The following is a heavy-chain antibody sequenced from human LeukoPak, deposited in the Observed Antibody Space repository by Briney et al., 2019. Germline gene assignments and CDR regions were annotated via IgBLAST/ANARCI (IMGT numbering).Heavy chain of an antibody. CDR2: INHSGST. CDR1: GGSFSGYY. CDR3: ARGDTAMVTDY. Sequence: LETLSLTCAVYGGSFSGYYWSWIRQPPGKGLEWIGEINHSGSTNYNPSLKSRVTISVDTSKNQFSLKLSSVTAADTAVYYCARGDTAMVTDYWGQGTLVTVSS. J-gene: IGHJ4*02. V-gene: IGHV4-34*01. D-gene: IGHD5-18*01.